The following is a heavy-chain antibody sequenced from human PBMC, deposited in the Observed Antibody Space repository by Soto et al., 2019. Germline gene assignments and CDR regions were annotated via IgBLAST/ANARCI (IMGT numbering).Heavy chain of an antibody. J-gene: IGHJ5*02. V-gene: IGHV4-31*03. D-gene: IGHD3-3*01. CDR2: IYYSGST. CDR3: AREAIFGRGYNWFDP. Sequence: SETLSLTCTVSGGSISSGGYYWSWIRQHPGKGLEWIGYIYYSGSTYYNPSLESRVTISVDTSKNQFSLKLSSVTAADTAVYYCAREAIFGRGYNWFDPWGQGTLVTVSS. CDR1: GGSISSGGYY.